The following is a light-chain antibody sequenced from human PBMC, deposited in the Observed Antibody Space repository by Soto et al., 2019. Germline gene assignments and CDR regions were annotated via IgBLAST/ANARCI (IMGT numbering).Light chain of an antibody. Sequence: QSVLTQPASVSGSPGQSITISCTGTYSDVGSWNLVSWYQQYPGKAPKLVIFGVSERPSGMCNRLSGYKSGNTASLTICGLQAEDDAGYYCCSYAGPSPFVIVGGGTQVTVL. V-gene: IGLV2-23*02. CDR2: GVS. J-gene: IGLJ2*01. CDR3: CSYAGPSPFVI. CDR1: YSDVGSWNL.